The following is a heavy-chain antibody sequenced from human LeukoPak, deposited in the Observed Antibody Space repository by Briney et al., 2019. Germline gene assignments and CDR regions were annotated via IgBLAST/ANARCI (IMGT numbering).Heavy chain of an antibody. J-gene: IGHJ5*02. CDR1: GGSFSGYY. V-gene: IGHV4-34*01. Sequence: PSETLSLTCAVYGGSFSGYYWSWIRQPPGKGLEWIGEINHSGSTNYNPSLKSRVTISVDASKNQFSLKLSSVTAADTAVYYCARESNYHGSGTGWFDPWGQGTLVTVSS. D-gene: IGHD3-10*01. CDR2: INHSGST. CDR3: ARESNYHGSGTGWFDP.